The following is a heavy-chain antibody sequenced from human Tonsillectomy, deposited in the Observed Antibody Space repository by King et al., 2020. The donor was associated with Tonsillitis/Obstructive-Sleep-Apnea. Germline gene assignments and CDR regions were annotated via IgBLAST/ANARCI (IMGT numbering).Heavy chain of an antibody. CDR3: AAGEGDVYCSSTSCYIYYYYMDV. D-gene: IGHD2-2*01. V-gene: IGHV4-39*01. CDR2: IYYSGST. J-gene: IGHJ6*03. Sequence: VQLQESGPGLVKPSETLSLTCTVSGGSISSSNYYWGWIRQPPGKGLEWIGSIYYSGSTYYNPSLKSRVTISVDTSKNQFSLKLSSVTAADTAVYYCAAGEGDVYCSSTSCYIYYYYMDVWGKGTPVTVSS. CDR1: GGSISSSNYY.